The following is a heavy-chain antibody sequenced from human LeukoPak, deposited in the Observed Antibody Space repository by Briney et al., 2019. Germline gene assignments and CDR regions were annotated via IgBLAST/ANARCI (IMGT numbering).Heavy chain of an antibody. D-gene: IGHD2-2*01. CDR2: INPNSGGT. V-gene: IGHV1-2*02. CDR1: GYTFTGYY. J-gene: IGHJ4*02. CDR3: ARDRGSTSCFDY. Sequence: ASVKVSCKASGYTFTGYYMHWVPQAPGQGLEWMGWINPNSGGTNYAQKFQGRVTMTRDTSISTAYMELSRLRSDDTAVYYCARDRGSTSCFDYWGQGTLVTVSS.